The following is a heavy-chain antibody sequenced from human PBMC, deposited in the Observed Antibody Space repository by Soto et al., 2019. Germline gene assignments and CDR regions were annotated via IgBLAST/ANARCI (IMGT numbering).Heavy chain of an antibody. CDR2: ISAYNGNT. CDR3: AVYYDFWSGYPGGFDY. Sequence: ASVKVSCKASGYTFTSYGISWVRQAPGQGLEWMGWISAYNGNTNYAQKLQGRVTMTTDTSTSTAYMELRSLRSDDTAVYYCAVYYDFWSGYPGGFDYWGPGTLVTVSS. CDR1: GYTFTSYG. J-gene: IGHJ4*02. D-gene: IGHD3-3*01. V-gene: IGHV1-18*01.